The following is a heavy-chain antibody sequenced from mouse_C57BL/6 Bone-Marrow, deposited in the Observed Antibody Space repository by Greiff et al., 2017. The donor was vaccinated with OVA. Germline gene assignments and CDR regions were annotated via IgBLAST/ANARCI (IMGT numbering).Heavy chain of an antibody. CDR2: IDPETGGT. Sequence: QVQLKQSGAELVRPGASVTLSCKASGYTFTDYEMHWVKQTPVHGLEWIGAIDPETGGTAYNQKFKGKAILTADKSSSKAYMELRSLTSEDSAVYYGTRTVVDPGYFGYWGQGTTLTVA. CDR1: GYTFTDYE. D-gene: IGHD1-1*01. J-gene: IGHJ2*01. V-gene: IGHV1-15*01. CDR3: TRTVVDPGYFGY.